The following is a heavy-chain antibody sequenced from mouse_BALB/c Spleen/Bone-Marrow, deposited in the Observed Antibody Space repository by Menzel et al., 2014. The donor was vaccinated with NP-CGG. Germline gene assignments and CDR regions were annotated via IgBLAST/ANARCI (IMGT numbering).Heavy chain of an antibody. V-gene: IGHV1S81*02. CDR1: GYTFTSYW. J-gene: IGHJ2*01. CDR2: INPSNGRT. D-gene: IGHD1-1*01. Sequence: QVQLQQSGAELVKPGASVKLSCKASGYTFTSYWMHWVKQRPGQGLEWIGEINPSNGRTNYNEKFKSKATLTVDKSSSPAYMQPSSLTSEDSAVYYCARGGSSSFDYWGQGTTLTVSS. CDR3: ARGGSSSFDY.